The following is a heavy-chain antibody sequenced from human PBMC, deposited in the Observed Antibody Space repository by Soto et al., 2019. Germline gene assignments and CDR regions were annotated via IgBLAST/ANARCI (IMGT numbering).Heavy chain of an antibody. V-gene: IGHV4-31*03. J-gene: IGHJ6*04. D-gene: IGHD2-2*01. CDR1: GGSISSGGYY. Sequence: SETLSLTCTVSGGSISSGGYYWSWIRQHPGKGLEWIGYIYYSGSTYYNPSLKSRVTISVDTSKNQFSLKLSSVTAADTAVYYCARGGVVVPAAPNDYYYYYGMDVWGKGTTVTVSS. CDR3: ARGGVVVPAAPNDYYYYYGMDV. CDR2: IYYSGST.